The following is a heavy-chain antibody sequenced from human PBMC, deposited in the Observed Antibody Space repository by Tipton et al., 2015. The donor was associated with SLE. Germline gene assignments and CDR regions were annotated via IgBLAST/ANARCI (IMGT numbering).Heavy chain of an antibody. J-gene: IGHJ4*02. D-gene: IGHD4-11*01. CDR1: GGSISSYY. CDR2: IYYSGST. Sequence: TLSLTCTVSGGSISSYYWSWIRQPPGKGLEWIGDIYYSGSTNYNPSLKSRVTRSVDTSKDQFSLNLSSVTAADTAVYYCAREDYSNYVHDYWGQGTLVTVSS. V-gene: IGHV4-59*12. CDR3: AREDYSNYVHDY.